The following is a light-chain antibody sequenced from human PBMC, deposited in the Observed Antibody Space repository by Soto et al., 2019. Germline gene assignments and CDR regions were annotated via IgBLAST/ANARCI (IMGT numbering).Light chain of an antibody. CDR1: QSIGYW. CDR2: DAS. CDR3: QQYNTYSPWT. J-gene: IGKJ1*01. Sequence: DIQMTQSPSTLSASVGDRVTITCRASQSIGYWLAWYQQKPGKAPTLLIYDASSLESGVPSRLSGSGSGTEFTLTISSMQPDDFATYYCQQYNTYSPWTVGQGTKVEIK. V-gene: IGKV1-5*01.